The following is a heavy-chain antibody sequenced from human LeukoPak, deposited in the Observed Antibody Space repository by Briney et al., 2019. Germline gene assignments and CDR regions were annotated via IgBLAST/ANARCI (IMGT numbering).Heavy chain of an antibody. D-gene: IGHD6-19*01. J-gene: IGHJ4*02. CDR3: ARALVAGYGYFDY. V-gene: IGHV4-59*01. CDR2: IYYSGST. CDR1: GGSISSYY. Sequence: PSETLSLTCTVSGGSISSYYWSWIRQPPGKGLEWIGYIYYSGSTNYNPSLKSRVTISVDTSKNQFSLKLSSVTAADTAVYYCARALVAGYGYFDYWGQGTLVTVSS.